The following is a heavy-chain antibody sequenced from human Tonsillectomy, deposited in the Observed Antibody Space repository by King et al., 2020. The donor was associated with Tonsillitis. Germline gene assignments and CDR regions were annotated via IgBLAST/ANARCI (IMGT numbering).Heavy chain of an antibody. Sequence: QLQESGPGLVKPSETLSLTCTVSGDSISSYYWSWIRQPPGKGLEWIGYIYYTGSTNYNPSLKSRVTISVDTSKNQFSLKLSSVTAADTAVYYCARDTYYYDSTGYYPTSFDYWGQVTLVTVSS. CDR2: IYYTGST. D-gene: IGHD3-22*01. J-gene: IGHJ4*02. CDR1: GDSISSYY. CDR3: ARDTYYYDSTGYYPTSFDY. V-gene: IGHV4-59*01.